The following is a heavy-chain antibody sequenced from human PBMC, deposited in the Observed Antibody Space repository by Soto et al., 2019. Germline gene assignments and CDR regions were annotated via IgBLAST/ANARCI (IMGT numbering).Heavy chain of an antibody. Sequence: QVQLVQSGAEVKKPGSSVKVSCKASGGTFSSYTISWVRQAPGQGLEWMGRIIPILGIANYAQKFQGRVTITADKSMSTAYMELSSLRSEDTAVYYCASITMVRGVIFAGMDVWGQGTTVTVSS. CDR2: IIPILGIA. V-gene: IGHV1-69*02. J-gene: IGHJ6*02. CDR3: ASITMVRGVIFAGMDV. D-gene: IGHD3-10*01. CDR1: GGTFSSYT.